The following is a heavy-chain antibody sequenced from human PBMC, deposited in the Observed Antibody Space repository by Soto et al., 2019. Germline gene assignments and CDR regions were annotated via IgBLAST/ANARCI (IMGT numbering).Heavy chain of an antibody. CDR1: GYTFTSYG. J-gene: IGHJ6*02. V-gene: IGHV1-18*01. CDR2: ISAYNGNT. D-gene: IGHD3-10*01. Sequence: GASVKVSCKASGYTFTSYGISWVRRAPGQGLEWMGWISAYNGNTNYAQKLQGRVTMTTDTSTSTAYMELRSLRSDDTAVYYCARDRTSYGSGMGYYGMDVWGQGTTVTVSS. CDR3: ARDRTSYGSGMGYYGMDV.